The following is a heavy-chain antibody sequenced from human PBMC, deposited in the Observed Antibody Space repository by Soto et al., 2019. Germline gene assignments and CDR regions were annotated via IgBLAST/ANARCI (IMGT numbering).Heavy chain of an antibody. Sequence: ASVKVSCKASGYTFTSYDINWVRQATGQGLEWMGWMNPNSGNTGYAQKFQGRVTMTRDTSTSTAYMELRSLRSDDTAVYYCARDDTYYYDSSGYYKAFDIWGQGTMVTVSS. CDR2: MNPNSGNT. CDR1: GYTFTSYD. D-gene: IGHD3-22*01. V-gene: IGHV1-8*01. CDR3: ARDDTYYYDSSGYYKAFDI. J-gene: IGHJ3*02.